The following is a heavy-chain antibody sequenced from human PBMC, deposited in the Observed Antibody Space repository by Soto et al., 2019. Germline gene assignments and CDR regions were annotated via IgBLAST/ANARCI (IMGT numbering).Heavy chain of an antibody. D-gene: IGHD2-15*01. J-gene: IGHJ5*02. CDR3: ARDGEGAIAATLLRAGFWFDP. CDR1: GFTFSSYA. CDR2: ISYDGSNK. Sequence: QVQLVESGGGVVQPGRSLRLSCAASGFTFSSYAMHWVRQAPGKGLEWVAVISYDGSNKYYADSVKGRFTISRDNSKNTLYLQMNSLRAEDTAVYYCARDGEGAIAATLLRAGFWFDPWGQGTLVTVSS. V-gene: IGHV3-30-3*01.